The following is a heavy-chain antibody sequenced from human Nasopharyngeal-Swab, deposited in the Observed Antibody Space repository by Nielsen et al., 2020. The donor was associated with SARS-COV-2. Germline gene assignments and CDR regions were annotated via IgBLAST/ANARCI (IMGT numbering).Heavy chain of an antibody. V-gene: IGHV3-9*01. CDR1: GFTFDDYA. Sequence: GGSLRLSCAASGFTFDDYAMHWVRQAPGKGLEWVSGISWNSGSIGYADSVKGRFTISRDNAKNSLYLQMNSLRAGDTAVYYCARGLHYYDSSGYYYYFDYWGQGTPVTVSS. CDR3: ARGLHYYDSSGYYYYFDY. CDR2: ISWNSGSI. D-gene: IGHD3-22*01. J-gene: IGHJ4*02.